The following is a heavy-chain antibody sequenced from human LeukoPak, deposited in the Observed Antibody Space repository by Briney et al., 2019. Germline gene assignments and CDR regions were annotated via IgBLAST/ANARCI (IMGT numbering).Heavy chain of an antibody. CDR1: GRNFGSYS. D-gene: IGHD3-10*01. CDR3: ARKSASGNYSLDY. CDR2: ISADSATT. Sequence: GGSLTLPCTVSGRNFGSYSQTWVRQSPGKGLEWVSVISADSATTFYADSVKRRFTIPRDNAKNTVFLQMSSLRAEDTALYFCARKSASGNYSLDYWGQGTLVTVSS. J-gene: IGHJ4*02. V-gene: IGHV3-23*01.